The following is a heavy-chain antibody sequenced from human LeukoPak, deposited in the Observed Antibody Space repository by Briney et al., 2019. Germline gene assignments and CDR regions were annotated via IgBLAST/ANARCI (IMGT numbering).Heavy chain of an antibody. CDR1: GGTFSSYA. J-gene: IGHJ4*02. CDR2: IIPIFGTA. V-gene: IGHV1-69*01. D-gene: IGHD5-18*01. Sequence: ASVKVSCKASGGTFSSYAISWVRQAPGQGLERMGGIIPIFGTANYAQKFQGRVTITADESTSTAHMELSSLRSEDTAVYYCARDDGTAMVNSYYFDYWGQGTLVTVSS. CDR3: ARDDGTAMVNSYYFDY.